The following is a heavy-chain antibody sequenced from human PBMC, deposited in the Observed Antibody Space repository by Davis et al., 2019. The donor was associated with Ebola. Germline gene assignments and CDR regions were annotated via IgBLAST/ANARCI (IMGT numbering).Heavy chain of an antibody. CDR1: GYTFTSYY. Sequence: AASVKVSCKASGYTFTSYYMHWVRQAPGQGLEWMGIINPSGGSTSYAQKFQGRVTMTRDTSTSTVYMELSSLRSEDTAVYYCARDRPLDFFFGDYYGIDVWGQGTTVTVSS. CDR2: INPSGGST. D-gene: IGHD3-16*01. CDR3: ARDRPLDFFFGDYYGIDV. V-gene: IGHV1-46*01. J-gene: IGHJ6*02.